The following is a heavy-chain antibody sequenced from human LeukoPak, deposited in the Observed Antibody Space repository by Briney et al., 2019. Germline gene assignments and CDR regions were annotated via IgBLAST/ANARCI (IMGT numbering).Heavy chain of an antibody. V-gene: IGHV3-74*01. CDR3: AWSRDGYNYFVY. J-gene: IGHJ4*02. D-gene: IGHD5-24*01. CDR2: INSDGRST. Sequence: GGSLRLSCAASGFTFSSYWMHWVRQAPGKGLVWVSRINSDGRSTSYADSVKGRFTTSRDNAKNTLYLQMNSLRAEDTAEYYCAWSRDGYNYFVYWGQGTLVTVSS. CDR1: GFTFSSYW.